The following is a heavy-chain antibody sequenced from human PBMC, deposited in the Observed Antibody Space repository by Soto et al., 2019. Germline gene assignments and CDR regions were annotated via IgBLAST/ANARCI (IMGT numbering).Heavy chain of an antibody. V-gene: IGHV1-46*04. D-gene: IGHD1-1*01. CDR2: FNPMSGST. CDR3: AKDREPPDY. J-gene: IGHJ4*02. Sequence: ASVKVSCKTSGYIFINYYIHWVRQAPGQGLGWVALFNPMSGSTNYAQKLQGRVTVTSDTSTSTVYMELSSLISEDTAVYYCAKDREPPDYWARGTLVPVSS. CDR1: GYIFINYY.